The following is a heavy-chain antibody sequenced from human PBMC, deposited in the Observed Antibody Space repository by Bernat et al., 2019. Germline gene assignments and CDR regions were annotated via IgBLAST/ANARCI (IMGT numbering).Heavy chain of an antibody. V-gene: IGHV1-18*01. CDR2: ISAYNGNT. CDR1: GYTFTSYG. J-gene: IGHJ5*02. D-gene: IGHD6-6*01. Sequence: QVQLVQSGAEVKKPGASVKVSCKASGYTFTSYGISWVRQAPGQGLEWMGWISAYNGNTNYAQKLQGKVTMTTVTSTSTAYMEQRSLRSDGATVYYCARAGHSSSSKDPWGQGTLVTVSS. CDR3: ARAGHSSSSKDP.